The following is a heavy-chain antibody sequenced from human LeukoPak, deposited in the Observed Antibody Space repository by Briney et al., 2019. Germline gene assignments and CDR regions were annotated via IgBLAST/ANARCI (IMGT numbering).Heavy chain of an antibody. D-gene: IGHD2-15*01. V-gene: IGHV4-4*09. J-gene: IGHJ6*03. Sequence: SETLSLTRTVSGDSINDHYWSWIRQPPGEGLVWIGYIYSSVSTNYNPSLKSRVTISIDTSKSQFSLKLTSVTAADTGVYYCARQRCSGNMCYRVDQLYYMDVWGKGTTVTVSS. CDR1: GDSINDHY. CDR3: ARQRCSGNMCYRVDQLYYMDV. CDR2: IYSSVST.